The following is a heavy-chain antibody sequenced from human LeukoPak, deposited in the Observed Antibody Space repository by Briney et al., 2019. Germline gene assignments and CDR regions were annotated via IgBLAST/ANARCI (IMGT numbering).Heavy chain of an antibody. J-gene: IGHJ4*02. D-gene: IGHD3-22*01. CDR2: AYHRGGP. V-gene: IGHV4-38-2*02. Sequence: SETLSLTCTVSGDPISSDYYWAWIRQPPGKGLEWIGSAYHRGGPHYNPSLRSRVTILVDTSENQLSLELSSVTAADTAVYYCARALYYFETSGYTFDYWGQGSLVTVSS. CDR3: ARALYYFETSGYTFDY. CDR1: GDPISSDYY.